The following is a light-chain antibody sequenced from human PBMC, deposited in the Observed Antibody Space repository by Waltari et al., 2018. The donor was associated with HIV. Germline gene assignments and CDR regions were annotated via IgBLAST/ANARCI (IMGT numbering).Light chain of an antibody. CDR1: SSDVGTYKH. J-gene: IGLJ2*01. V-gene: IGLV2-23*02. CDR3: SSYAGSSTFVI. Sequence: QSALTQPASVSGSPGQSITISCTGSSSDVGTYKHVSWYQQHPGKAPRPIFYEVSKRPSGVSNRYSASKSGKTASLTVAGLRAEDEADYYCSSYAGSSTFVIFGGGTKLTVL. CDR2: EVS.